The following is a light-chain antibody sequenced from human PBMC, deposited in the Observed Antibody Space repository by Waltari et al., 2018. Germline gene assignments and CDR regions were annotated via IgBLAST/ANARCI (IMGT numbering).Light chain of an antibody. Sequence: SYVPTQPPSVSVAPGKTASITCGGDDIGSKSVHWFQQKPGQAPVLVIYYDNDRPSGSPERCSGSNSGNTATLTISRVEAGDEADYYCHLWDSSTVNWVFGGGTKLTVL. CDR2: YDN. CDR3: HLWDSSTVNWV. V-gene: IGLV3-21*04. J-gene: IGLJ3*02. CDR1: DIGSKS.